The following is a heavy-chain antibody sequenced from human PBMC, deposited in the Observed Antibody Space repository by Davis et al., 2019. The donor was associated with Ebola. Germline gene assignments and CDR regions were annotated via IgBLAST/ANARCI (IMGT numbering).Heavy chain of an antibody. CDR1: GGTFSSYA. J-gene: IGHJ5*02. V-gene: IGHV1-69*13. CDR3: ARDLGDIVVVPAAIGGVWFDP. D-gene: IGHD2-2*02. CDR2: IIPIFGTA. Sequence: SVKVSCKASGGTFSSYAISWVRQAPGQGLEWMGGIIPIFGTANYAQKFQGRVTITADESTSTAYMELSSLRSEDTAVYYCARDLGDIVVVPAAIGGVWFDPWGQGTLVTVSS.